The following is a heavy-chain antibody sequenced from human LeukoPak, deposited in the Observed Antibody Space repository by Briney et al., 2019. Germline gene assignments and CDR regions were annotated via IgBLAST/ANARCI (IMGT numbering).Heavy chain of an antibody. J-gene: IGHJ4*02. V-gene: IGHV3-74*01. CDR1: GFTFSGYW. CDR2: ISSDGSST. Sequence: GGSLRLSCAATGFTFSGYWMHWVRQAPGKGLVWVSRISSDGSSTIYADSVKGRFTTSRDNAKNTMYLQMDSLRAEDTAVYYCARIRKYVSGNLFYDLWGQGTLVTVSS. CDR3: ARIRKYVSGNLFYDL. D-gene: IGHD3-10*01.